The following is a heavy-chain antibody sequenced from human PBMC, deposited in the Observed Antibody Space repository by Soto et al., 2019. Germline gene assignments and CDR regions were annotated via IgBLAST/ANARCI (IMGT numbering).Heavy chain of an antibody. CDR1: GYTFTSYG. J-gene: IGHJ6*01. CDR2: ISAYNGNT. CDR3: AGDRIVFVPAASGYYYVGMDV. D-gene: IGHD2-2*01. V-gene: IGHV1-18*03. Sequence: QVQLVQSGAEVKKPGASVKVSCKASGYTFTSYGISWVRQAPGQGLEWMGWISAYNGNTNYAQKLQSRVTMTTDTPMRAGYMELRCLSSGCLSVYDCAGDRIVFVPAASGYYYVGMDVW.